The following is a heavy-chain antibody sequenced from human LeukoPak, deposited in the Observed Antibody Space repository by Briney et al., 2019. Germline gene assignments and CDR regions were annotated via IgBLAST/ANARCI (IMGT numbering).Heavy chain of an antibody. CDR3: AKRGVVIRVILVGFHKEAYYFDS. CDR2: ISGSGGGA. CDR1: GITLSNYA. D-gene: IGHD3-22*01. J-gene: IGHJ4*02. Sequence: GGSLRLSCAVSGITLSNYAMSWVRQAPGKGLEWVAGISGSGGGAKYADSVKGRFTISRDNSKNTLYLQMNNLRVDDTAVYFCAKRGVVIRVILVGFHKEAYYFDSWGQGALVTVSS. V-gene: IGHV3-23*01.